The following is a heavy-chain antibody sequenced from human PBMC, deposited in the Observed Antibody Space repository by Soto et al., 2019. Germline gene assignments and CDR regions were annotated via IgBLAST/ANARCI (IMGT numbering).Heavy chain of an antibody. CDR1: GFTFSSYA. V-gene: IGHV3-23*01. J-gene: IGHJ4*02. CDR3: AKDLSGDGVVDY. CDR2: ISGSGGST. Sequence: EVQLLESGGGLVQPGGSLRLSCAASGFTFSSYAMSWVRQAPGKGLEWVSAISGSGGSTYYADSVKGRFTISRDNSKNTLYLQMNSLGAEDTAVYYCAKDLSGDGVVDYWGQGTLVTVSS. D-gene: IGHD2-21*02.